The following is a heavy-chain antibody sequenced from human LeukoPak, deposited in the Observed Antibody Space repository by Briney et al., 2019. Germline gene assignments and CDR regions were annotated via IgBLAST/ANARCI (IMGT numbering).Heavy chain of an antibody. J-gene: IGHJ4*02. Sequence: GESLKISCKGSGYSFTSYWISWVRQMPGKSLEWWGRIDPSDSYTNYSPSFQGHVTISADKSISTAYLQWSSLKASDTAMYYCANSFQGDCSSTSCYANYWGQGTLVTVSS. CDR2: IDPSDSYT. V-gene: IGHV5-10-1*01. CDR3: ANSFQGDCSSTSCYANY. D-gene: IGHD2-2*01. CDR1: GYSFTSYW.